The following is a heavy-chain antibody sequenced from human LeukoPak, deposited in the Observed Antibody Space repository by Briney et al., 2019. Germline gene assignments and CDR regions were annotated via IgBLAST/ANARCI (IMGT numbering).Heavy chain of an antibody. D-gene: IGHD2-2*01. CDR2: ISGSNNRT. V-gene: IGHV3-23*01. CDR1: RFTFSSNA. Sequence: GGSLRLSCAASRFTFSSNAMSWVRQAPGKGLEWVSTISGSNNRTYYADSVKGRFTISRDNSKNTLYLQMNSLRAEDTAVYYCAKDHGCSSTSCYAYYYYYGMDVWGQGTTVTVSS. J-gene: IGHJ6*02. CDR3: AKDHGCSSTSCYAYYYYYGMDV.